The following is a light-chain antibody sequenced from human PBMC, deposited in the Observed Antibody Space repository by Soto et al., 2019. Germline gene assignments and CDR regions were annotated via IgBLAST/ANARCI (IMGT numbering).Light chain of an antibody. CDR1: SGHSSYA. CDR2: LNSDGSH. CDR3: QTWGTGIRV. Sequence: QPVLTQSPSASASLGASVKLTCTLSSGHSSYAIAWHQQQPEKGPRYLMKLNSDGSHNKGDGTPDRFSGSSSGAERYLTISSLQSEDEADYYCQTWGTGIRVFGGGTKVTVL. J-gene: IGLJ2*01. V-gene: IGLV4-69*01.